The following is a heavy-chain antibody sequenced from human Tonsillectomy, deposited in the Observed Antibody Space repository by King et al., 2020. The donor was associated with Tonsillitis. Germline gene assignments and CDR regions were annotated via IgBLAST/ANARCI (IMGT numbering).Heavy chain of an antibody. CDR3: NTDWEPYCTNGVCSTYYYYGMDV. Sequence: VQLVESGGGLVKPGGSLRLSCAASGFTFSNAWMSWVRQAPGKGLEWVGRIKSKTDGGTTDYAAPVKGRFTISRDDSKNTLYLQMNSLKTEDTAVYYCNTDWEPYCTNGVCSTYYYYGMDVWGQGTTVTVSS. CDR1: GFTFSNAW. J-gene: IGHJ6*02. CDR2: IKSKTDGGTT. V-gene: IGHV3-15*01. D-gene: IGHD2-8*01.